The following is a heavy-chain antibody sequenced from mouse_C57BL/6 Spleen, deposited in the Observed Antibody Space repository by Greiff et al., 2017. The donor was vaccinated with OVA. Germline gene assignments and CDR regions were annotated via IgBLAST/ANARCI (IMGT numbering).Heavy chain of an antibody. Sequence: DVKLQESGGGLVKPGGSLKLSCAASGFTFSDYGMHWVRQAPEKGLEWVAYISSGSSTIYYADTVKGRFTISRDNAKNTLFLQMTSLRSEDTAMYYCARSGLLPWFAYWGQGTLVTVSA. J-gene: IGHJ3*01. CDR1: GFTFSDYG. D-gene: IGHD2-3*01. CDR2: ISSGSSTI. V-gene: IGHV5-17*01. CDR3: ARSGLLPWFAY.